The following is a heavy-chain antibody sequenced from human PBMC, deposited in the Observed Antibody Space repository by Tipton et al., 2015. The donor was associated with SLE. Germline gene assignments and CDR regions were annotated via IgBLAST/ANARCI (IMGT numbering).Heavy chain of an antibody. Sequence: SLRLSCEASGFTLTSCWMHWVRQVPGKGLVWVSRINSDGRSTSYADSVKGRFIISRDNAKNTLYLQMNSLRAEDTAVYYCVRSPVPTGVVYFDCWGQGTPVTVSA. J-gene: IGHJ4*02. D-gene: IGHD3-3*01. CDR3: VRSPVPTGVVYFDC. CDR1: GFTLTSCW. V-gene: IGHV3-74*01. CDR2: INSDGRST.